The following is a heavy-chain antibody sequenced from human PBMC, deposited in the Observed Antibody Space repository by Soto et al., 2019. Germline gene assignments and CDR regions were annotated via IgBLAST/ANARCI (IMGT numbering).Heavy chain of an antibody. V-gene: IGHV1-18*01. J-gene: IGHJ4*01. CDR2: ITTDKGKT. CDR3: ARYDYNGYYFDY. D-gene: IGHD4-4*01. CDR1: GYTFTNYG. Sequence: ASVKVSCKTSGYTFTNYGISWVRQAPGQCLEWMGWITTDKGKTTYAQKFQGRVTMTRDTSTTTVYMELSSLKSEDTAVYYCARYDYNGYYFDYWG.